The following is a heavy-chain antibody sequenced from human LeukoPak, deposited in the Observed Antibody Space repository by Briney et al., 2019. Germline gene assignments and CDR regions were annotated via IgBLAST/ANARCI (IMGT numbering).Heavy chain of an antibody. CDR1: GYSFTSYW. CDR3: ASGAPVAPYGMDV. V-gene: IGHV5-10-1*01. Sequence: GESLKTSCKGSGYSFTSYWISWVRQMPGKGLEWMGRIDPSDSYTNYSPSFQGHVTISADKSISTAYLQWSSLKASDTAMYYCASGAPVAPYGMDVWGQGTTVTVSS. J-gene: IGHJ6*02. CDR2: IDPSDSYT. D-gene: IGHD5-12*01.